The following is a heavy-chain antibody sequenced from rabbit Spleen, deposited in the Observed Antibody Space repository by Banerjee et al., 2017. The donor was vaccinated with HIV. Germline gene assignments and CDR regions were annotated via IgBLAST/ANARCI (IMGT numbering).Heavy chain of an antibody. CDR2: INAATAKP. J-gene: IGHJ4*01. D-gene: IGHD2-1*01. Sequence: EQLEESGGGLVKPEGSLTLTCKASGFSFSDRDVMCWVRQAPGKGLEWIACINAATAKPVYATWAKGRFTISKTSSTTVTLQLNSLTAADTATYFCARYDNSIGDLDLWGPGTLVTVS. CDR1: GFSFSDRDV. V-gene: IGHV1S45*01. CDR3: ARYDNSIGDLDL.